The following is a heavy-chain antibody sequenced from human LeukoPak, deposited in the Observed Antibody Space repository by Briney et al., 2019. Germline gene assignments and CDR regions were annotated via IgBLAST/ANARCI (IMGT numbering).Heavy chain of an antibody. Sequence: ASVQVSYKASGYTFTRYYMHWVRQAPGQGLEWMGWINPNSGGTNYAQKLQGRVTMTRDTSISTAYMELSRLRSDDTAVYYCAVGVATRTYYYYYYMDVWGKGTTVTISS. CDR3: AVGVATRTYYYYYYMDV. CDR1: GYTFTRYY. J-gene: IGHJ6*03. CDR2: INPNSGGT. V-gene: IGHV1-2*02. D-gene: IGHD5-12*01.